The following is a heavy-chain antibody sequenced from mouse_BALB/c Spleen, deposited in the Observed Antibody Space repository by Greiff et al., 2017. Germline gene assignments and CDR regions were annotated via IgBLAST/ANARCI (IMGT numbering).Heavy chain of an antibody. Sequence: EVKLVESGGGLVQPGGSRKLSCAASGFTFSSFGMHWVRQAPEKRLEWVASISSGGSTYYPDSVKGRFTISRDNARNILYLQMSSLRSEDTAMYYCARDYYGSRTGGAMDYWGQGTSVTVSS. D-gene: IGHD1-1*01. CDR3: ARDYYGSRTGGAMDY. CDR2: ISSGGST. J-gene: IGHJ4*01. CDR1: GFTFSSFG. V-gene: IGHV5-6-5*01.